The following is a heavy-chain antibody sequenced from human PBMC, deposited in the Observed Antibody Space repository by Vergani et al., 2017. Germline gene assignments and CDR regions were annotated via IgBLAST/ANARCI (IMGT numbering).Heavy chain of an antibody. CDR2: ISWNSGSI. CDR1: GFTFDDYA. D-gene: IGHD2-2*02. CDR3: ATGTGDQLLYNYFDY. J-gene: IGHJ4*02. V-gene: IGHV3-9*01. Sequence: EVQLVESGGGLVQPGRSLRLSCAASGFTFDDYAMHWVRQAPGKGLEWVSGISWNSGSIGYADSVKGRFTISRDNAKNSLYLQMNSLRAEDTALYYCATGTGDQLLYNYFDYWGQGTLVTVSS.